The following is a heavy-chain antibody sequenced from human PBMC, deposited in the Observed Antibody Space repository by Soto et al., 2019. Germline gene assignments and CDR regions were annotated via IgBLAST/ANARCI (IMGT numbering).Heavy chain of an antibody. D-gene: IGHD1-1*01. J-gene: IGHJ5*02. CDR1: GGSISSSGYY. CDR3: VRYQLRSRWFDP. CDR2: LSYRGSAYRGTT. Sequence: SETLSLTCTVSGGSISSSGYYWGWIRQPPGKGLEWIGSLSYRGSAYRGTTWYNPSLGSRVTISLDISKNQFSLILNSMTATDTAVYYCVRYQLRSRWFDPWGQGTLVTVSS. V-gene: IGHV4-39*01.